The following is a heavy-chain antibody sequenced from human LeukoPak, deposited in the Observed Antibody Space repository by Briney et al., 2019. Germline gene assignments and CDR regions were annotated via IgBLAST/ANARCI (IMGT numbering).Heavy chain of an antibody. D-gene: IGHD6-13*01. CDR1: GFTFSDYY. V-gene: IGHV3-11*04. J-gene: IGHJ4*02. CDR2: ISSSGSTI. Sequence: PGGSLRLSCAASGFTFSDYYMSWIRQAPGKGLEWVSYISSSGSTIYYADSVKGRFTISRDNAKNSLYLQMNSLRAEDTAVYYCAREFWGQQLVEPFDYWGQGTLVTVSS. CDR3: AREFWGQQLVEPFDY.